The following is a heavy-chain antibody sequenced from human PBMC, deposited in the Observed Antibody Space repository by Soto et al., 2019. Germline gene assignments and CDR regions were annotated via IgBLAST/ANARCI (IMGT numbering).Heavy chain of an antibody. D-gene: IGHD3-10*01. Sequence: QLQLQESAPELVKPSETLFLTCSVSGGSITTSSYNWDWIRQPPGKGLEWLGTIYYDGSTSYNPSLKSQVTITVDTSKNHFALRVNSVAASDTAVYYCARFYGNGFDVWGRGTVVTVSS. J-gene: IGHJ3*01. V-gene: IGHV4-39*02. CDR1: GGSITTSSYN. CDR3: ARFYGNGFDV. CDR2: IYYDGST.